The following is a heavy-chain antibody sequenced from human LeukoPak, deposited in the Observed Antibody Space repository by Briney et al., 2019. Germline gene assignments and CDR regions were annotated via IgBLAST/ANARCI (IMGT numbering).Heavy chain of an antibody. CDR3: ASSIVVVPAAMKGNWFDP. CDR1: GGTFSSYA. V-gene: IGHV1-69*04. J-gene: IGHJ5*02. CDR2: IISIFGIA. D-gene: IGHD2-2*01. Sequence: GASVKVSCKASGGTFSSYAISWVRQAPGQGLEWMGRIISIFGIANYAQKFQGRVTITADKSTSTAYMELSSLRSEDTAVYYCASSIVVVPAAMKGNWFDPWGQGTLVTVSS.